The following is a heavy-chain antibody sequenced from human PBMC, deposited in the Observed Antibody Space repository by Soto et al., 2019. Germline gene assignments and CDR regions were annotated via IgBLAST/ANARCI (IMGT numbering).Heavy chain of an antibody. J-gene: IGHJ4*02. CDR1: VGYISISSYY. Sequence: SQTLSLTCTVSVGYISISSYYWGWIRQPPGHGVEWIGSIYYSGSTYYNPSLKSRVTISVDTSKNQFSLKLSSVTAADTAVYYCARHPTAVTTMGHPEYYFDCWGQGTMVTFSS. CDR2: IYYSGST. V-gene: IGHV4-39*01. CDR3: ARHPTAVTTMGHPEYYFDC. D-gene: IGHD4-17*01.